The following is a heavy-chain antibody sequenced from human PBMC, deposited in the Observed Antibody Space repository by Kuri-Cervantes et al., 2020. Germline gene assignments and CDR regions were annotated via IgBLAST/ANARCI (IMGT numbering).Heavy chain of an antibody. CDR2: IYSGGST. CDR1: GFTFDDYA. J-gene: IGHJ4*02. Sequence: GESLKISCAASGFTFDDYAMHWVRQAPGKGLEWVSVIYSGGSTYYADSVKGRFTISRDNSKNTLYLQMNSLRAEDTAVYYCARDSSSWYGSFDYWGQGTLVTVSS. D-gene: IGHD6-13*01. V-gene: IGHV3-53*01. CDR3: ARDSSSWYGSFDY.